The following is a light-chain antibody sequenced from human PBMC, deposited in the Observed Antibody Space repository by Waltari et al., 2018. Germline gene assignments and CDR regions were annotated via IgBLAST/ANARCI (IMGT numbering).Light chain of an antibody. J-gene: IGKJ1*01. CDR1: QSISSY. V-gene: IGKV3-11*01. CDR3: QQSYSCPRT. Sequence: IVLTQSPATLSLSPGERATLSCRASQSISSYLAWYQQKPGQAPRLLICDGTNRATGIPARFSGSGSKTDFTLTIASLEPEDSAVYYCQQSYSCPRTFGQGTKVEIK. CDR2: DGT.